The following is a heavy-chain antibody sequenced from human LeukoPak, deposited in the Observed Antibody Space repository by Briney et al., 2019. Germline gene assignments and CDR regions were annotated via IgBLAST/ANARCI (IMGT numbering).Heavy chain of an antibody. CDR3: ARSHSSSWPSDYYYMDV. Sequence: PSETLSLTCTVSGGSISGYYWSWIRQPPGKGLEWIGYIYYSGSTNYNPSLKSRITISIDTSKNQFSLKLSSVTAADTAVYYCARSHSSSWPSDYYYMDVRGKGTTVTVSS. CDR2: IYYSGST. V-gene: IGHV4-59*01. D-gene: IGHD6-13*01. CDR1: GGSISGYY. J-gene: IGHJ6*03.